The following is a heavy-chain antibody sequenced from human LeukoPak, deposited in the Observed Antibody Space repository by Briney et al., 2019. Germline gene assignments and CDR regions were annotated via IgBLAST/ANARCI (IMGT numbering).Heavy chain of an antibody. V-gene: IGHV4-38-2*01. Sequence: SETLSLTCAVSGYSISKGYYWDWIRQPPGKGLEWIGSISYSGSTYYNPSLKSRVTISVDTSKNHFSLKLSSVTAADTAVYYCATDSNRGILEWFQYWGQGSLVTVSS. J-gene: IGHJ1*01. CDR3: ATDSNRGILEWFQY. D-gene: IGHD3-3*01. CDR2: ISYSGST. CDR1: GYSISKGYY.